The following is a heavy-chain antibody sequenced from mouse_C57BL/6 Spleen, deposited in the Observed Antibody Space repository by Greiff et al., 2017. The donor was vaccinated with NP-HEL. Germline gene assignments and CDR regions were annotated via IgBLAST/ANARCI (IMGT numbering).Heavy chain of an antibody. CDR3: ASSEIYVGYYVGY. CDR1: GYAFSSSW. V-gene: IGHV1-82*01. CDR2: IYPGDGDT. Sequence: LVESGPELVKPGASVKISCKASGYAFSSSWMNWVKQRPGKGLEWIGRIYPGDGDTNYNGKFKGKATLTADKSSSTAYMQLSSLTSEDSVVYFCASSEIYVGYYVGYWGQGTTLTVSS. J-gene: IGHJ2*01. D-gene: IGHD2-3*01.